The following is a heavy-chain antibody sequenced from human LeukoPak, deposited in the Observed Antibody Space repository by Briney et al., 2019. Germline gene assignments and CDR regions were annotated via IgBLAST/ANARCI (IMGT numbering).Heavy chain of an antibody. CDR1: GFTFSTYE. J-gene: IGHJ4*02. V-gene: IGHV3-48*03. Sequence: GGSLRLSCAASGFTFSTYEMNWVRQAPGKGLEWVSYISSTGGNIYYADSVKGRFTISRDNAKNSLYLLMNSLRTEDTAVYYCAATYYYDGSGDYWGQGTLVTVSS. D-gene: IGHD3-22*01. CDR2: ISSTGGNI. CDR3: AATYYYDGSGDY.